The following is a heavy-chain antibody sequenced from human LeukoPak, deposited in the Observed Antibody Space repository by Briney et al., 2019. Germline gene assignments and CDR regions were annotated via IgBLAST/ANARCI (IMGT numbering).Heavy chain of an antibody. CDR3: AREGYYDRVYFDL. V-gene: IGHV3-21*01. D-gene: IGHD3-22*01. J-gene: IGHJ2*01. CDR1: GFTFSSYS. CDR2: ISSSSSYI. Sequence: PGGSLRLSCAASGFTFSSYSMNWVRQAPGKGLEWVSSISSSSSYIYYADSVKGRFTISRDNAKNSLYLQMNSLRAEDTAVYYCAREGYYDRVYFDLWGRGTLVTVSS.